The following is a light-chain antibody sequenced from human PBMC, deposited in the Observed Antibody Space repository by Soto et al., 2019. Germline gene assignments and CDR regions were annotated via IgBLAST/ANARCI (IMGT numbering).Light chain of an antibody. CDR1: TGAVTSCHY. J-gene: IGLJ2*01. Sequence: QAVVTQEPSLTVSPGGTVTLTCASSTGAVTSCHYPNWLQQKPGQAPRALIYNTGNKHSWTPARFTGSLLGGKAALTLSSAQPEDEAEYYCLLYYGGAQPLLFGGGTKLTVL. CDR3: LLYYGGAQPLL. V-gene: IGLV7-43*01. CDR2: NTG.